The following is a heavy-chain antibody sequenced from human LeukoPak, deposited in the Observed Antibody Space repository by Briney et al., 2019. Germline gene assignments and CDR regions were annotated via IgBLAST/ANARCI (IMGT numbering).Heavy chain of an antibody. CDR2: MKHDGGEK. V-gene: IGHV3-7*04. CDR1: GFTFSSYW. Sequence: SGGSLILSCAASGFTFSSYWMSWVRQAPGQGLEWVANMKHDGGEKYYEDSVKGRFTISRDNAKNSLDLQMNSLRAEDTAVYYCARDLGYCSGGSCYSYYFDSWGQGTLVTVSS. D-gene: IGHD2-15*01. CDR3: ARDLGYCSGGSCYSYYFDS. J-gene: IGHJ4*02.